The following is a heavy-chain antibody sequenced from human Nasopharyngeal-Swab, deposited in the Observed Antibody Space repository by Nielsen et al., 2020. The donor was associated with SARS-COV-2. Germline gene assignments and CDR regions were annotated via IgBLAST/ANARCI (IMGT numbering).Heavy chain of an antibody. J-gene: IGHJ6*02. D-gene: IGHD3-10*01. Sequence: ASVKVSCKVSGYTLTELSMHWVRQAPGKGLEWMGGFDPEDGETIYAQKFQGRVTMTTDTSTSTAYMELRSLRSDDTAVYYCASRIRPYYGSGSYSYHYGMDVWGQGTTVTVSS. CDR1: GYTLTELS. CDR3: ASRIRPYYGSGSYSYHYGMDV. CDR2: FDPEDGET. V-gene: IGHV1-24*01.